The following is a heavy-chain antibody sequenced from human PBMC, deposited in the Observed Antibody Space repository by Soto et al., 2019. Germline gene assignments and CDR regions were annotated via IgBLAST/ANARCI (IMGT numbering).Heavy chain of an antibody. CDR2: ISAYNGNT. D-gene: IGHD3-3*01. CDR3: ARANLPYDFWSGYYREPPDDDAFDI. V-gene: IGHV1-18*01. J-gene: IGHJ3*02. CDR1: GYTFTSYG. Sequence: QVQLVQSGAEVKKPGASVKGSCKASGYTFTSYGISWVRQAPGQGLEWMGWISAYNGNTNYAQTLQSRVTMTTDTSTSIAYMVLGSLRSDDTAVYYCARANLPYDFWSGYYREPPDDDAFDIWGQGTMVTVSS.